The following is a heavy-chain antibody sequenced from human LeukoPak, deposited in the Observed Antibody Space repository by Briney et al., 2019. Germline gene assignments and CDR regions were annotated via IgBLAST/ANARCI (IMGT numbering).Heavy chain of an antibody. D-gene: IGHD1-26*01. V-gene: IGHV4-38-2*02. CDR3: ARDQTGIGRGSYTY. Sequence: SESLSLTCTVSGYSISSGYYWGWIRQPPGKGLEWIGSIYHSGSTYYNPSLKSRVTISVDTSKNQFSLKLSSVTAADTAVYYCARDQTGIGRGSYTYWGQGTLVTVSS. J-gene: IGHJ4*02. CDR1: GYSISSGYY. CDR2: IYHSGST.